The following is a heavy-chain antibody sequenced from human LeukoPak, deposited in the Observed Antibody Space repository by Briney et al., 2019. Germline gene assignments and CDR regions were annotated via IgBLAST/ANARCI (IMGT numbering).Heavy chain of an antibody. CDR1: GGSLSSDF. CDR2: IYTTGST. D-gene: IGHD4-17*01. J-gene: IGHJ4*02. V-gene: IGHV4-4*07. CDR3: AKDIYGDYGGVDY. Sequence: SETLSLTCTVSGGSLSSDFWHWIRQPAGKGLEWIGRIYTTGSTDYNPSLKNRITISVNTSKNQVSLKMSSVTAADAAVYYCAKDIYGDYGGVDYWGQGTLVTVSS.